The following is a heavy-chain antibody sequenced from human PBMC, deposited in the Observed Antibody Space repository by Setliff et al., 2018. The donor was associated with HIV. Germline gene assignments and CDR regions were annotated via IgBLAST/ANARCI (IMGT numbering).Heavy chain of an antibody. CDR1: GFTFGSYA. CDR3: AKTLPTLYPPHDYYYYYMDV. V-gene: IGHV3-23*01. Sequence: HPGGSLRLSCAPSGFTFGSYAMSWVRQAPGKGLEWVSVISGSGDSTFYADSLKGRFTISRDNSKNTLYLQMNSLRAEDTAVYYCAKTLPTLYPPHDYYYYYMDVWGKGTTVTVSS. J-gene: IGHJ6*03. D-gene: IGHD2-15*01. CDR2: ISGSGDST.